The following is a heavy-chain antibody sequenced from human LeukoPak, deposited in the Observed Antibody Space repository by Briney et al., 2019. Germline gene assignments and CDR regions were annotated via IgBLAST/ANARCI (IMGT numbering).Heavy chain of an antibody. V-gene: IGHV3-21*01. J-gene: IGHJ4*02. CDR1: GFTFSSYS. CDR3: ARGPPYYYGSGIEVPQYYFDY. Sequence: KTGGSLRLSCGTSGFTFSSYSMNWVRQAPGKGLEWVSSISSSSGYIYYADSVKGRFTISRDNAKNSLYLQMNSLRAEDTAVYYCARGPPYYYGSGIEVPQYYFDYWGQGTLVTVSS. D-gene: IGHD3-10*01. CDR2: ISSSSGYI.